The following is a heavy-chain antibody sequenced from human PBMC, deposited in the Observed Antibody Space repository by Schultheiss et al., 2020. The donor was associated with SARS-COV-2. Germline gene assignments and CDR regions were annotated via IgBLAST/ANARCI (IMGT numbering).Heavy chain of an antibody. Sequence: GGSLRLSCAASGFTVSSNYMSWVRQAPGKGLEWVSAISGSGGSTYYADSVKGRFTISRDNSKNTLYLQMNSLRAEDTAVYYCARDGRAAAETPIDYWGQGTLVTVSS. V-gene: IGHV3-23*01. CDR1: GFTVSSNY. D-gene: IGHD6-13*01. CDR2: ISGSGGST. CDR3: ARDGRAAAETPIDY. J-gene: IGHJ4*02.